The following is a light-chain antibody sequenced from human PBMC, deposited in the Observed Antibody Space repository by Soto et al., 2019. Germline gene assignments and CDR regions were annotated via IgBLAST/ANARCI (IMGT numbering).Light chain of an antibody. CDR3: SSYTSGRNVV. V-gene: IGLV2-14*01. Sequence: QSALTQPASVSGSPGQSITISCTGTSSDVGGYNYVSWYQQHPGKAPKLMIYDVSNRPSGVSNRFSGSKSGNTASLTISGLQAEDEADYYCSSYTSGRNVVFGGGTKVTVL. CDR2: DVS. J-gene: IGLJ2*01. CDR1: SSDVGGYNY.